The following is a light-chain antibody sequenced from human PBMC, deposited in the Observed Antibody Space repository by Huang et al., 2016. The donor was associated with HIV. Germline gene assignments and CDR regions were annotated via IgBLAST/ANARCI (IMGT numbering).Light chain of an antibody. CDR3: LHYDNWPPYT. V-gene: IGKV3-15*01. CDR1: QRVGNN. Sequence: EIVMTQSPTTLSVSPGERATLSCRASQRVGNNLAWYQQKPGQAPRLLIDGASTRATGIPARCSGSGSETEFTLTISSLQSEDFAVYYCLHYDNWPPYTFGQGTKVEIK. CDR2: GAS. J-gene: IGKJ2*01.